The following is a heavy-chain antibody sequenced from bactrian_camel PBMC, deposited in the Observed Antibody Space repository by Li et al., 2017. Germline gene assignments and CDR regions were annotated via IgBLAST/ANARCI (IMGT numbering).Heavy chain of an antibody. CDR2: ITSDSATK. J-gene: IGHJ4*01. Sequence: HVQLVESGGGLVQSGGSLTLSCVASGLPFSNTYMNWVRQAPGKGLDWVSTITSDSATKYYADSVKGRFTISQGNAKNTLYLQMNSLKPEDTAMYYCAASRYYDSLLCPREPRYWGQGTQVTVS. CDR3: AASRYYDSLLCPREPRY. CDR1: GLPFSNTY. V-gene: IGHV3-2*01. D-gene: IGHD2*01.